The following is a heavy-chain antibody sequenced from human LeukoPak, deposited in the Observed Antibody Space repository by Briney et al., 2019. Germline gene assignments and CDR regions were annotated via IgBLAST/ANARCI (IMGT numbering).Heavy chain of an antibody. CDR1: GFTFSRYS. V-gene: IGHV3-48*01. CDR3: ARDSDPLVDY. D-gene: IGHD6-6*01. Sequence: GGSQRLSCAASGFTFSRYSMNWVRQAPGKGLEWVSYISSSSSTIYYADPVKGRFTISRDNAKNSLYLQMNSLRAEDTAVYYCARDSDPLVDYWGQGTLVTVSS. J-gene: IGHJ4*02. CDR2: ISSSSSTI.